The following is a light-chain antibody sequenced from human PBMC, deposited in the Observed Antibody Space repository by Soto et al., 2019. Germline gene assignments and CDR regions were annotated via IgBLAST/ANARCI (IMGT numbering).Light chain of an antibody. Sequence: QPVLTQPASVSGSPGQSITISCTGTSSDVGGYNYVSWYQQHPGKAPKLMIYDVSNRPSGVSNRFSGSKSGNTASLTISGLQAEDEADYYCSSYTSISTLGGVFGTGTKLTVL. CDR2: DVS. J-gene: IGLJ1*01. CDR1: SSDVGGYNY. CDR3: SSYTSISTLGGV. V-gene: IGLV2-14*01.